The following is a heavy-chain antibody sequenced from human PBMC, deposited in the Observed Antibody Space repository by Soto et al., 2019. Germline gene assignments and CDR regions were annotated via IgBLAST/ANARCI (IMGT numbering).Heavy chain of an antibody. D-gene: IGHD5-12*01. V-gene: IGHV1-18*01. CDR3: ARHEGDGYNYYYYYGMDV. CDR2: ISAYNGNT. J-gene: IGHJ6*02. Sequence: ASVKVSCKASGYTFTSYGISWVRQAPGQGLEWMGWISAYNGNTNYAQKLQGRVTMTTDTSTSTAYMELRSLRSDDTAMYYCARHEGDGYNYYYYYGMDVWGQGTTVTVSS. CDR1: GYTFTSYG.